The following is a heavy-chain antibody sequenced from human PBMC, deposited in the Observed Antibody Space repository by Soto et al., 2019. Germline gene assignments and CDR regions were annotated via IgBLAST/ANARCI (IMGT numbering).Heavy chain of an antibody. CDR3: ARDRYNWNYEGYYYGMHD. Sequence: ASVKVSCKASGYSFTSYGVHWVRQAPGQRLEWMGRINAGNGDTEHPQKFQGRVTITRXTXXNXXXMXLXXLRXEDTAVYCCARDRYNWNYEGYYYGMHDWG. J-gene: IGHJ6*02. D-gene: IGHD1-7*01. V-gene: IGHV1-3*01. CDR1: GYSFTSYG. CDR2: INAGNGDT.